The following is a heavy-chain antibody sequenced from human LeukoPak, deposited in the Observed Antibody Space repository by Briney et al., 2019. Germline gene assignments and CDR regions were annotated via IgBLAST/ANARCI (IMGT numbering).Heavy chain of an antibody. D-gene: IGHD6-19*01. CDR2: ISHSGST. V-gene: IGHV4-34*01. CDR3: ATRIAVAGSLDY. Sequence: PSETLSFTCAVYGGSFSGYYWSWIRQPPGKGLEWIGEISHSGSTNYNPSLKSRVTISVDTSKNQFSLKLSSVTAADTAVYYCATRIAVAGSLDYWGQGTLVTVSS. J-gene: IGHJ4*02. CDR1: GGSFSGYY.